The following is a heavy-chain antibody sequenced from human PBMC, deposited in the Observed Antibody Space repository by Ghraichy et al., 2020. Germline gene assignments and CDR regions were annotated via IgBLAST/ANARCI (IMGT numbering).Heavy chain of an antibody. J-gene: IGHJ4*02. V-gene: IGHV1-69*06. CDR1: GGTFSSYA. CDR3: ARANTLVVIPASFNY. D-gene: IGHD2-15*01. CDR2: IIPIFDTA. Sequence: SVKVSCKASGGTFSSYAISWVRQAPGQGLEWMGGIIPIFDTAKYAQKFQGRVTITADKSTNTAYMELNSLRSEDTAVYYCARANTLVVIPASFNYWGQGTLVTVSS.